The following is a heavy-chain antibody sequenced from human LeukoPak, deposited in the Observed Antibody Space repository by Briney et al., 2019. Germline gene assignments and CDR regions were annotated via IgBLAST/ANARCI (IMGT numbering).Heavy chain of an antibody. D-gene: IGHD2-15*01. CDR2: IIPIFGTA. J-gene: IGHJ4*02. V-gene: IGHV1-69*01. CDR1: GGTFSSYA. Sequence: SVRVSCKASGGTFSSYAIGWVRQAPGQGLEWMGGIIPIFGTANYAQKFQGRVTITADESTSTAYMELSSLRSEDTAVYYCARYCSGGSCPFDYWGQGTLVTVSS. CDR3: ARYCSGGSCPFDY.